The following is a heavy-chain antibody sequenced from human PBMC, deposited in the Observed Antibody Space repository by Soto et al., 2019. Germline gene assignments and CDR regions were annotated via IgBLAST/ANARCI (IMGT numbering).Heavy chain of an antibody. Sequence: SETLSLICSVSGDSIRSNHYWGWIRQSPGKGLEWIGSTHYSESGYNNPSLKSRVTISLDTSRNQFSLRLTSVTAADTAKYFCARTGRTGYYYYYMDVWGKGTTVTVSS. J-gene: IGHJ6*03. CDR2: THYSESG. D-gene: IGHD1-1*01. CDR3: ARTGRTGYYYYYMDV. V-gene: IGHV4-39*01. CDR1: GDSIRSNHY.